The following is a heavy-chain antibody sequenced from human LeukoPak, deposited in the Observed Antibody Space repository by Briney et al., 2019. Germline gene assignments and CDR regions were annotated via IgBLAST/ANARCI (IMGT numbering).Heavy chain of an antibody. CDR3: AKGPPASFSYDSSGYYPPFGY. CDR2: ISGSGGST. J-gene: IGHJ4*02. D-gene: IGHD3-22*01. V-gene: IGHV3-23*01. CDR1: GFTFSSYA. Sequence: VGSLRLSCAASGFTFSSYAMSWVRQAPGKGLEWVSAISGSGGSTYYADSVKGRFTISRDNSKNTLYLQMNSLRAEDTAVYYCAKGPPASFSYDSSGYYPPFGYWGQGTLVTVSS.